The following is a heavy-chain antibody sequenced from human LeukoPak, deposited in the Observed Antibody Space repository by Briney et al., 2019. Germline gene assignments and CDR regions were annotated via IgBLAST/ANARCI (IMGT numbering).Heavy chain of an antibody. CDR2: IWYDGSNK. CDR1: GFTFSSFG. Sequence: GGSLRLSCAAFGFTFSSFGMHWVRQAPGKGLEWVAVIWYDGSNKYYADSVKGRFTISRDNSKNTLYLQMNSLRAEDTAVYYCARDGDITPTDVWGQGTTVTVSS. V-gene: IGHV3-33*01. D-gene: IGHD2-15*01. CDR3: ARDGDITPTDV. J-gene: IGHJ6*02.